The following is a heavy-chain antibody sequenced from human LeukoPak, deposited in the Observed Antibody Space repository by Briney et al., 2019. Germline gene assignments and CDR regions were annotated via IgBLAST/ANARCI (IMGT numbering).Heavy chain of an antibody. Sequence: PSETLSLTCAVYGGSFSGYYWSWIRQPPGEGLEGIGEINHSGSTNYNPSLKSRVTISVDTSKNHFSLKLSSVTAADTAVYYCARRGLVGSGSYYNSKGYFDYWGQGTLVTVSS. CDR2: INHSGST. CDR1: GGSFSGYY. CDR3: ARRGLVGSGSYYNSKGYFDY. V-gene: IGHV4-34*01. J-gene: IGHJ4*02. D-gene: IGHD3-10*02.